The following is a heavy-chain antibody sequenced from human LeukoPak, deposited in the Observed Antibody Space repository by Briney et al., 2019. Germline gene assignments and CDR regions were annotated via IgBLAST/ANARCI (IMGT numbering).Heavy chain of an antibody. CDR2: IYSSGAT. D-gene: IGHD2/OR15-2a*01. CDR3: ARHSMRYNWFDP. CDR1: GGSIISSSYY. V-gene: IGHV4-39*01. J-gene: IGHJ5*02. Sequence: PSETLSLTCTVSGGSIISSSYYWSWIRQPAGKGLEWIASIYSSGATYYNPSLKSRVIISVDTSKNQISLKLSSVTASGTAVYYCARHSMRYNWFDPWGQGTLVTVSS.